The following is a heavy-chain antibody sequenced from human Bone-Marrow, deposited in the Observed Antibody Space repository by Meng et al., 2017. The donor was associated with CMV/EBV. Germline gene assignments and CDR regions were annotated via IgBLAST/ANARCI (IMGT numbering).Heavy chain of an antibody. V-gene: IGHV1-2*02. J-gene: IGHJ6*02. Sequence: ASVKVSCKASGYTFTGYYMHWVRQAPGQGLEWMGWINPNSGGTNYAQKFQGRVTMTRDTSISTAYMELSRLRSDDTAVYFCARDGKVYGAKYYYYYGIDVWGQGTTVTVSS. CDR1: GYTFTGYY. CDR2: INPNSGGT. CDR3: ARDGKVYGAKYYYYYGIDV. D-gene: IGHD4-17*01.